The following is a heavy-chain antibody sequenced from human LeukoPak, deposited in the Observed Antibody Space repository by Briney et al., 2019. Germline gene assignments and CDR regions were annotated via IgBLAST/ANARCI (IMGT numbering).Heavy chain of an antibody. V-gene: IGHV4-59*01. CDR3: ARAWGRDGYNSYEIRDLVFDY. D-gene: IGHD5-24*01. CDR1: GGSISSYY. J-gene: IGHJ4*02. Sequence: SETLSLTCTVSGGSISSYYWSWIRQPPGKGLEWIGYIYYSGSTNYNPSLKSRVTISVDTSKNQFSLKLSSVTAADTAVYYCARAWGRDGYNSYEIRDLVFDYWGQGTLVTVSS. CDR2: IYYSGST.